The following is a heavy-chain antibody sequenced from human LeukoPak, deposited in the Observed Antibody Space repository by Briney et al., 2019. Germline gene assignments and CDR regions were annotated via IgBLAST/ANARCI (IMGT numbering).Heavy chain of an antibody. V-gene: IGHV3-23*01. CDR3: AKAYSSSWYYFDY. CDR1: GFTFSSYA. CDR2: ISTSDGST. D-gene: IGHD6-13*01. J-gene: IGHJ4*02. Sequence: GGSLRLSCAASGFTFSSYAMSWVRQAPGKGLEWVSGISTSDGSTYYADSVKGRFTISRDNSKNTLYLQMNRLRAEDTALYYCAKAYSSSWYYFDYWGQGTLVTVSS.